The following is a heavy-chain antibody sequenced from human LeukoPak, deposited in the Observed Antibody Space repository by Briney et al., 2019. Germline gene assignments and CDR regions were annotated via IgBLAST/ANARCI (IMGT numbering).Heavy chain of an antibody. J-gene: IGHJ4*02. CDR3: ARDIRVGGCFDY. Sequence: GGSLRLSCAASGFTFSSYAMSWVRQAPGKGLEWVANINQDGSEKYDVDSVKGRFTISRDNAKNSLYLQMNSLRAEDTAVYYCARDIRVGGCFDYWGQGTLVTVSS. V-gene: IGHV3-7*03. D-gene: IGHD6-19*01. CDR1: GFTFSSYA. CDR2: INQDGSEK.